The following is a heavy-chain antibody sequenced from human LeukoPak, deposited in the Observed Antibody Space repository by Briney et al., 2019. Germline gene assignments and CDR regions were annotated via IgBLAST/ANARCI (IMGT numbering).Heavy chain of an antibody. Sequence: ASVKVSCKASGYTLTGYYMYWVRQAPGQGLEWMGWINPNSGGTNYAQKFQGRVTMTRDTSIRTAYMELSRLRSDDTAVYYCARDTYSSSSNWFDPWGQGTLVTVSS. CDR1: GYTLTGYY. V-gene: IGHV1-2*02. CDR2: INPNSGGT. D-gene: IGHD6-13*01. CDR3: ARDTYSSSSNWFDP. J-gene: IGHJ5*02.